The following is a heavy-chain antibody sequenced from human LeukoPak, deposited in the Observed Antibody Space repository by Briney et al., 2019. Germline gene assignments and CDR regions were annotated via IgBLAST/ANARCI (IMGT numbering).Heavy chain of an antibody. Sequence: GGSLRLSCAASGFTFSTYSMNWVRQAPGKGLEWVSSISTSSSYIYYADSVKGRFTVSRDNDKKSVYLEMNSLRAEDTAVYYCASQLEYSSSTWDYFDYWAQGTLVTVSS. CDR3: ASQLEYSSSTWDYFDY. CDR2: ISTSSSYI. CDR1: GFTFSTYS. V-gene: IGHV3-21*01. D-gene: IGHD6-6*01. J-gene: IGHJ4*02.